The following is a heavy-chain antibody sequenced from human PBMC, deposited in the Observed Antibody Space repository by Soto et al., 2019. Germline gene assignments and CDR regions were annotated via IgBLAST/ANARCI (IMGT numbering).Heavy chain of an antibody. Sequence: SETLSLTCTVSGGSMSSNYWSWIRQSAGKGLEWIGRIYTSGTTNYNPSIKSRVTMSVDTSKNRFSLKLTSVTAADTAVYYCARDQRLDSYSSPLYLYFDSWGQGSLVTVSS. CDR3: ARDQRLDSYSSPLYLYFDS. CDR1: GGSMSSNY. J-gene: IGHJ4*02. CDR2: IYTSGTT. V-gene: IGHV4-4*07. D-gene: IGHD6-19*01.